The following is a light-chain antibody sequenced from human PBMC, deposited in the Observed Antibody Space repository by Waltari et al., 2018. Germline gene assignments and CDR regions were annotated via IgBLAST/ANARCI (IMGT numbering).Light chain of an antibody. CDR2: RVS. CDR3: MQGTHWPYT. J-gene: IGKJ2*01. Sequence: DVVMTQSPLSLPVTLGQAASISCKSSQSLVHSDGNTHRTWFQQRPGQSPRRLIYRVSKRDSGVPDRFSGSGSGTDFTLKISRVEAEDIGVYYCMQGTHWPYTFGQGTKLDIK. V-gene: IGKV2-30*02. CDR1: QSLVHSDGNTH.